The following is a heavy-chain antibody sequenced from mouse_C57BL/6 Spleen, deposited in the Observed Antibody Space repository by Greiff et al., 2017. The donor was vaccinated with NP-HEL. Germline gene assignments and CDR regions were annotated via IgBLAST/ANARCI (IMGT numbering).Heavy chain of an antibody. V-gene: IGHV1-64*01. Sequence: QVQLKQPGAELVKPGASVKLSCKASGYTFTSYWMHWVKQRPGQGLEWIGMIHPNSGSTNYNEKFKSKATLTVDKSSSTAYMQLSSLTSEDSAVYYCARSQGGYDGGYWYFDVWGTGTTVTVSS. CDR3: ARSQGGYDGGYWYFDV. J-gene: IGHJ1*03. D-gene: IGHD2-2*01. CDR1: GYTFTSYW. CDR2: IHPNSGST.